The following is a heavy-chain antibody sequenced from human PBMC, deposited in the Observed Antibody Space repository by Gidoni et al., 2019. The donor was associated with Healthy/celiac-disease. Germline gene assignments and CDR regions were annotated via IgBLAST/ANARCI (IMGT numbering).Heavy chain of an antibody. Sequence: EVQLVESGGGLVMPGWSLILAWSAAGSTFSSYSRNWGRQAPGKGLDWVASISSSSSYIYDADSVKGRFTISRDNAKNSLYLQMNSLRAEDTAVYYCAGSPWAQLMDPGKLDPWGQGTLVTVSS. D-gene: IGHD2-8*01. V-gene: IGHV3-21*01. J-gene: IGHJ5*02. CDR1: GSTFSSYS. CDR3: AGSPWAQLMDPGKLDP. CDR2: ISSSSSYI.